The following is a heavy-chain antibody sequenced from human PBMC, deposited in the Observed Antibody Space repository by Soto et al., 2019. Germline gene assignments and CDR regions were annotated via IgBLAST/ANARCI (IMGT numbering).Heavy chain of an antibody. CDR1: GGSISSSNW. D-gene: IGHD3-22*01. CDR2: IYHSGST. CDR3: ASFVPRNYYDSSFDY. J-gene: IGHJ4*02. V-gene: IGHV4-4*02. Sequence: QVQLQESGPGLVKPSGTLYLTCAVSGGSISSSNWWSWVRQPPGKGLEWVGEIYHSGSTNYNPSLKSRVTISVDKSKNQFSLKLSSVTAADTAVYYCASFVPRNYYDSSFDYWGQGTLVTVSS.